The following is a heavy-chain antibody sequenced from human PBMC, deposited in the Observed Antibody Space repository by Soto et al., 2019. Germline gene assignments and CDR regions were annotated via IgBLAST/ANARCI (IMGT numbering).Heavy chain of an antibody. D-gene: IGHD6-19*01. J-gene: IGHJ6*02. V-gene: IGHV3-23*01. CDR3: AKDRGEVRYSSGWDYYYYGMDV. CDR2: ISGSGGST. Sequence: GGSLRLSCAASGFTFSSYAMSWVRQAPGKGLEWVSAISGSGGSTYYADSVKGRFTISRDNSKNTLYLQMNSLRAEDTAVYYYAKDRGEVRYSSGWDYYYYGMDVWGQGTTVTVSS. CDR1: GFTFSSYA.